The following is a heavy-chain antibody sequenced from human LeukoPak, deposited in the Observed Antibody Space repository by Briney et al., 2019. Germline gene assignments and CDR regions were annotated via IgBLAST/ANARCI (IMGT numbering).Heavy chain of an antibody. CDR1: GFTFSSYY. CDR2: ISGSGGCT. CDR3: AKDGSGYFSSTRCYFSAGDY. V-gene: IGHV3-23*01. Sequence: GGSLRLSCAASGFTFSSYYMSWVRQAPGKGLEWVSAISGSGGCTYYEASVKGRFTISRDNSKNTLYLQMNSLRAEDTAVYYCAKDGSGYFSSTRCYFSAGDYWGKGTLVTVSS. J-gene: IGHJ4*02. D-gene: IGHD2-2*01.